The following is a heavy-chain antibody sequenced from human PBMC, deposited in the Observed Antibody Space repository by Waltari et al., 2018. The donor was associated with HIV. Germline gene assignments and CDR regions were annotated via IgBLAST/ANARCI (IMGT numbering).Heavy chain of an antibody. V-gene: IGHV3-15*01. CDR2: IKSKTHGETT. Sequence: EVQLVESGGGLVKPGGSLGLSCAASGFTFSNAWMSWVRQATGKGLEWVGRIKSKTHGETTDYAAPVKGRFTISRDDSKNMLYLQMNSLKTEDTAVYYCTAVFDIWGQGTMVTVSS. CDR1: GFTFSNAW. J-gene: IGHJ3*02. CDR3: TAVFDI.